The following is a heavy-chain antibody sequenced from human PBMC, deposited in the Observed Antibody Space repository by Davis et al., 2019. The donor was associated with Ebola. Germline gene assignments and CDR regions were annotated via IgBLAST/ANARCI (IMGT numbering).Heavy chain of an antibody. Sequence: SVKVSCKASGGTFSSYTISWVRQAPGQGLEWMGGIIPMFGTANYAQKFQGRVTITADESTRTAHMELSSLRSEDTAVYYCARELGIPGYFDYWGQGTLVTVSS. CDR1: GGTFSSYT. CDR3: ARELGIPGYFDY. D-gene: IGHD7-27*01. J-gene: IGHJ4*02. CDR2: IIPMFGTA. V-gene: IGHV1-69*13.